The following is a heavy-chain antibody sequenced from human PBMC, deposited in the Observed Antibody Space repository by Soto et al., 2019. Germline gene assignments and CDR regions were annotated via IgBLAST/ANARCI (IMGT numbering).Heavy chain of an antibody. D-gene: IGHD5-18*01. V-gene: IGHV3-21*01. J-gene: IGHJ4*02. Sequence: EVQLVESGGGLVKPGGSLRLSCAASGFTFSSYSMNWVRQAPGKGLEWVSSISSSSSYIYYADSVKGRFTISRDNAKNSLYLQMNSLRAEDRAVYYCARVPGGGYSYGYSDYWGQGTLVTVSS. CDR3: ARVPGGGYSYGYSDY. CDR1: GFTFSSYS. CDR2: ISSSSSYI.